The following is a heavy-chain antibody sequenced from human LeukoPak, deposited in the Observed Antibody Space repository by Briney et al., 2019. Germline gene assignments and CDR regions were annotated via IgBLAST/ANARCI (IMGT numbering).Heavy chain of an antibody. V-gene: IGHV3-11*04. CDR3: ARRPYSSSWHHFDY. D-gene: IGHD6-6*01. CDR2: ISGSGSSL. CDR1: GFTFSDYY. J-gene: IGHJ4*02. Sequence: GESLRLPCAASGFTFSDYYMTWIRQAPGKGLEGVSYISGSGSSLQYADSMKGRFTISRDNTKTSLYLQMNSLRAEDTAVYYCARRPYSSSWHHFDYWGQGTLVTVSS.